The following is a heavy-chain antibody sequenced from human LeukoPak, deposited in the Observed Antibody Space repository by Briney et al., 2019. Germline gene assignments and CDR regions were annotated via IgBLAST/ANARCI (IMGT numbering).Heavy chain of an antibody. CDR3: ARAGGYSYGTLGY. CDR1: GGTFSSYT. CDR2: IIPILGIA. Sequence: ASVKVPCXASGGTFSSYTISWVRQAPGQGLEWMGRIIPILGIANYAQKFQGRVTITADKSTSTAYMELSSLRSEDTAVHYCARAGGYSYGTLGYWGQGTLVTVSS. D-gene: IGHD5-18*01. V-gene: IGHV1-69*02. J-gene: IGHJ4*02.